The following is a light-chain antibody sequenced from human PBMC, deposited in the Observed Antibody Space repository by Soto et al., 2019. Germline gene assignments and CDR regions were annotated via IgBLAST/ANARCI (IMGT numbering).Light chain of an antibody. CDR2: ETS. CDR3: QQYDQWPIT. Sequence: EIVLTQSPGTLSLSPGERATLSCRASQSFSSSLAWYQQKPGQAPRLLIYETSSRATGIPARFSGSGSGTEFSFTVTSLQSEDFGVYYCQQYDQWPITFGQGARLEI. J-gene: IGKJ5*01. CDR1: QSFSSS. V-gene: IGKV3D-15*01.